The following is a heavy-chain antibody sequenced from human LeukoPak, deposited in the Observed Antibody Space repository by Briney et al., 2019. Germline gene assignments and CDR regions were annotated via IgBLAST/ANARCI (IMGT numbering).Heavy chain of an antibody. CDR1: GYSFTSYW. CDR3: ARHSRPRYYDSSGYYYNSWFDP. Sequence: GESLKISCKGSGYSFTSYWIGWVRQMPGKGLEWMGIIYPGDSDTRYSPSFQGQVTISADKSNSTAYLQWSSLKASDTAMYYCARHSRPRYYDSSGYYYNSWFDPWGQGTLVTVSS. V-gene: IGHV5-51*01. CDR2: IYPGDSDT. J-gene: IGHJ5*02. D-gene: IGHD3-22*01.